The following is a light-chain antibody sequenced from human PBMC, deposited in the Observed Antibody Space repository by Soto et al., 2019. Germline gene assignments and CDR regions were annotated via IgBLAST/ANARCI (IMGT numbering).Light chain of an antibody. V-gene: IGLV2-14*03. CDR3: SSYTSSTTAI. J-gene: IGLJ2*01. CDR1: SSDVGGYDY. CDR2: DVS. Sequence: QSVLTQPASVSGSPGQSITISCTGTSSDVGGYDYVSWYQQHPGKVPKLLIYDVSHRPSGVSYRFSGSKSGNTASLTISWLQAEDEADYYCSSYTSSTTAIFGGGTKLTVL.